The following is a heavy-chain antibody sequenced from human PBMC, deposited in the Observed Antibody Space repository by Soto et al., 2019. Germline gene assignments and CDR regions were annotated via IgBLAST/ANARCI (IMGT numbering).Heavy chain of an antibody. D-gene: IGHD2-15*01. CDR3: ARISPNCSGGSCYYYFDY. CDR1: GGSFSGYY. V-gene: IGHV4-34*01. Sequence: PSETLSLTCAVYGGSFSGYYWSWIRQPPGKGLEWIGEINHSGSTNYNPSLKSRVTISVDTSKNQFSLKLSSVTAADTAVYYCARISPNCSGGSCYYYFDYWGQGTLVTVSS. CDR2: INHSGST. J-gene: IGHJ4*02.